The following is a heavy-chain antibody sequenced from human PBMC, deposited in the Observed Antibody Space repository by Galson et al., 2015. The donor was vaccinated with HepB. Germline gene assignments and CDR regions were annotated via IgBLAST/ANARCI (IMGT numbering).Heavy chain of an antibody. D-gene: IGHD1-26*01. Sequence: SLRLSCAASGFTFRSYAMTWVRQAPGKGLEWISAISGGGDGTYYADTVKGRFTISRDNSNNTLYLQMNSLTAADTGVYYCAKDTGYSGYSGSYYDSWGRGTPVTVSS. V-gene: IGHV3-23*01. CDR3: AKDTGYSGYSGSYYDS. CDR2: ISGGGDGT. J-gene: IGHJ4*02. CDR1: GFTFRSYA.